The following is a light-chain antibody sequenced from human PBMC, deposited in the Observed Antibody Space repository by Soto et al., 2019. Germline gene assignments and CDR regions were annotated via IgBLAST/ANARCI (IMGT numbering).Light chain of an antibody. CDR3: QHYNSYPWT. CDR2: HAS. J-gene: IGKJ1*01. Sequence: DIQMTQSPSTLSASIGNRVTITCRASQTINNWLAWYQQKPGKAPNFLIYHASNLETGVPSRFSGSAFGTEFTLTISSLQPDDFATYYCQHYNSYPWTFGQGTKV. V-gene: IGKV1-5*01. CDR1: QTINNW.